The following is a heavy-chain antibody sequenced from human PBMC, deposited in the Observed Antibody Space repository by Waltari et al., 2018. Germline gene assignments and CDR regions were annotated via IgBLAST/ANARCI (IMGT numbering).Heavy chain of an antibody. CDR2: IYHSGST. CDR3: ARDISGSYSADY. D-gene: IGHD3-22*01. V-gene: IGHV4-38-2*02. CDR1: GYSISSGYY. Sequence: QVQLQESGPGLVKPSETLSLTCAVSGYSISSGYYWGWLRQPPGKGLEWIGSIYHSGSTYYNPSLKSRVTISVDTSKNQFSLKLSSVTAADTAVYYCARDISGSYSADYWGQGTLVTVSS. J-gene: IGHJ4*02.